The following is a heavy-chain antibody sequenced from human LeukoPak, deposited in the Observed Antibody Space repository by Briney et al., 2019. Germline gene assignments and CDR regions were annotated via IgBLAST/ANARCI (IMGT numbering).Heavy chain of an antibody. CDR2: IHPGDSDT. Sequence: GESFKISCKGSGYSFTSYWIAWVRQMPGKGLEWMGIIHPGDSDTRYSPSFQGQVTISVDKSISTAYLQWSSLKASDTAMYYCARRGYYDSSTGKNWFDPWGQGTLVTVSS. V-gene: IGHV5-51*01. D-gene: IGHD3-22*01. J-gene: IGHJ5*02. CDR1: GYSFTSYW. CDR3: ARRGYYDSSTGKNWFDP.